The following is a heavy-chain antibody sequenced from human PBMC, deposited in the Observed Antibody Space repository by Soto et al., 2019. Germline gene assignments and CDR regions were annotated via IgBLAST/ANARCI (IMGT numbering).Heavy chain of an antibody. D-gene: IGHD2-15*01. CDR2: IDPSDSYT. V-gene: IGHV5-10-1*01. J-gene: IGHJ6*02. CDR1: GYSFTSYW. Sequence: ESLKISCKGSGYSFTSYWISWVRQMPGKGLEWMGRIDPSDSYTNYSPSFQGHVTISADKSISTAYLQWSSLKASDTAMYYCARRCSGGSCYSGGNYYYYGMDVWGQGTTVTVSS. CDR3: ARRCSGGSCYSGGNYYYYGMDV.